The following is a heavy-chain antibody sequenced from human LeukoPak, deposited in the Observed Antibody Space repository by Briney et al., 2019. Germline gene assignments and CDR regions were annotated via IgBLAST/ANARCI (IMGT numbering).Heavy chain of an antibody. V-gene: IGHV3-30*03. CDR3: ARDLDSPRYFDWLLPDYYYYGMGV. D-gene: IGHD3-9*01. CDR2: ISYDGSNK. CDR1: GFTFSSYG. J-gene: IGHJ6*02. Sequence: GGSLRLSCAASGFTFSSYGMHWVRQAPGKGLEWVAVISYDGSNKYYADSVKGRFTISRDNSKNTLYLQMNSLRAEDTAVYYCARDLDSPRYFDWLLPDYYYYGMGVWGQGTTVTVSS.